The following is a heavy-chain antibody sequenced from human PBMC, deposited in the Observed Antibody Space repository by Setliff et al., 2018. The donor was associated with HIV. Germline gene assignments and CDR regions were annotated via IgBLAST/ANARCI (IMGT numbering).Heavy chain of an antibody. CDR2: IYPGDSDA. Sequence: GESLKISCKGSGYSLTSNWIGWVRQMPGKGLEWMGIIYPGDSDARYSPSFQGQVTISADKSINTAYLQWSSLQASDTAMYYCARRASKASLDYWGQGTLVTVSS. CDR3: ARRASKASLDY. CDR1: GYSLTSNW. V-gene: IGHV5-51*01. J-gene: IGHJ4*02.